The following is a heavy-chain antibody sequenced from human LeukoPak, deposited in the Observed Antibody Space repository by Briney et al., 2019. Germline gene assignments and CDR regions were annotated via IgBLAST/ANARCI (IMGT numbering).Heavy chain of an antibody. CDR3: ARRYCSSTTCRGDFDY. CDR1: GYSFTTYW. D-gene: IGHD2-2*01. Sequence: GESLKISCKGSGYSFTTYWIAWVRQMPGKGLEWMGIIYPGDSDTRYSPSFRGQVTISADKSISTAYLQWSNLKASDTAMYYCARRYCSSTTCRGDFDYWGQGTLVTVSS. V-gene: IGHV5-51*01. CDR2: IYPGDSDT. J-gene: IGHJ4*02.